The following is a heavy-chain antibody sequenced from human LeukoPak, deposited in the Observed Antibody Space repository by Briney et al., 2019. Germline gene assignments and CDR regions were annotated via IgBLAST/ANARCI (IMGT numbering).Heavy chain of an antibody. Sequence: PSETLSLTCTVSGGSISSSSYYWGWIRQPPGKGLEWIGSIYYSGSTYYNPSLKSRVTISVDTSKNQFSLKLSSVTAADTAVYYCARDSLLWFGESDAFDIWGQGTMVTVSS. CDR2: IYYSGST. CDR1: GGSISSSSYY. D-gene: IGHD3-10*01. CDR3: ARDSLLWFGESDAFDI. V-gene: IGHV4-39*07. J-gene: IGHJ3*02.